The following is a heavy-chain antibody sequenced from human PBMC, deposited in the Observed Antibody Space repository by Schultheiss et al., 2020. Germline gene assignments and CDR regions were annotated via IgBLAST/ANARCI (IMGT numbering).Heavy chain of an antibody. V-gene: IGHV3-74*01. Sequence: GGSLRLSCAASGFTFSSYWMHWVRQAPGKGLVWVSRINSDGSSTSYADSVKGRFTISRDNAKNTLYLQMNSLRAEDTAVYYCALWFGESRPYYYYGMDVWGRGTTVTVSS. D-gene: IGHD3-10*01. CDR2: INSDGSST. J-gene: IGHJ6*02. CDR3: ALWFGESRPYYYYGMDV. CDR1: GFTFSSYW.